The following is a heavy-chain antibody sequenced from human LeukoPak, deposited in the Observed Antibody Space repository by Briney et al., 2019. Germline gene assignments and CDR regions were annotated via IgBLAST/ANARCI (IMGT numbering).Heavy chain of an antibody. CDR2: ISYDGSNK. D-gene: IGHD3-3*01. CDR1: GFTFSSYG. Sequence: PGGSLRLSCAASGFTFSSYGMHWVRQAPGKGLEWVAVISYDGSNKYYADSVKGRFTISRDNSKNTLYLQMNSLRAEDTAVYYCAKDRGHYDFWSGYTESDYWGQGTLVTVSS. V-gene: IGHV3-30*18. J-gene: IGHJ4*02. CDR3: AKDRGHYDFWSGYTESDY.